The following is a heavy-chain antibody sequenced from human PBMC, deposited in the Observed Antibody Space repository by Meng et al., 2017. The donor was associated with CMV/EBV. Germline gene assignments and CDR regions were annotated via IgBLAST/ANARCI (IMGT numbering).Heavy chain of an antibody. CDR1: GYTFTGYY. CDR3: AREVVPAAEHYYYYGMDV. CDR2: INPNSGGT. Sequence: ASVKVSCKASGYTFTGYYMHWVRQAPGQGLEWMGWINPNSGGTNYAQKFQGRVTMTRDTSISTAYMELSRLRSDDTAVYYCAREVVPAAEHYYYYGMDVWGQGTTVTVSS. V-gene: IGHV1-2*02. J-gene: IGHJ6*02. D-gene: IGHD2-2*01.